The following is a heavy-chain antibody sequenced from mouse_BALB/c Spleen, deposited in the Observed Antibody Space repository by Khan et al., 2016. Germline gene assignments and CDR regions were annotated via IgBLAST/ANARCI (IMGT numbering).Heavy chain of an antibody. J-gene: IGHJ2*01. Sequence: EVQLVESGGGLVQPKGSLKLSCAASGFTFNTYAMNWVRQAPGKGLEWVARIRSKSNNYATYYADSVKDRFTISRDDSQSMLYLQMNNLKTEDTAMYYCGRMITGYFDYWGQGTTLTVSS. CDR2: IRSKSNNYAT. CDR1: GFTFNTYA. D-gene: IGHD2-4*01. V-gene: IGHV10-1*02. CDR3: GRMITGYFDY.